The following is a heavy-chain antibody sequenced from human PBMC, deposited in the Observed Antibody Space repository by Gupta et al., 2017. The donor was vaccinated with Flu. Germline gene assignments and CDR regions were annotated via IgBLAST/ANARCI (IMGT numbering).Heavy chain of an antibody. D-gene: IGHD3-22*01. CDR2: AYFSGST. CDR3: ARSPVVVRRYWYFDL. V-gene: IGHV4-39*01. J-gene: IGHJ2*01. Sequence: RSFYWGWVRQSPGKGLEWIGNAYFSGSTYYNPSLKGRVAVSVDTSKNEVSLRLTSVTATDSGIYYCARSPVVVRRYWYFDLWGRGALVTVSS. CDR1: RSFY.